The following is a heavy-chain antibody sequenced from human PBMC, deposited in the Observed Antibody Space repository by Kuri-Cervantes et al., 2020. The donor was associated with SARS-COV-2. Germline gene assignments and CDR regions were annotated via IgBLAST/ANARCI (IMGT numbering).Heavy chain of an antibody. V-gene: IGHV3-7*03. D-gene: IGHD1-26*01. Sequence: GESLKISCAASGLTFSSYWMHWVRQAPGKGLEWVANIKQDGSEKYYVDSVKGRFTISRDNAKNSLYLQMNSLRAEDTAVYYCAGDKSGSYRPHNWFDPWGQGTLVTVSS. J-gene: IGHJ5*02. CDR3: AGDKSGSYRPHNWFDP. CDR2: IKQDGSEK. CDR1: GLTFSSYW.